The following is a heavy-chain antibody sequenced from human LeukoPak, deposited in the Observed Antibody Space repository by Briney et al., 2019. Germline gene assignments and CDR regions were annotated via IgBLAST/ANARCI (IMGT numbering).Heavy chain of an antibody. CDR3: AKELAVAGVPVVDY. CDR2: ISARDGST. D-gene: IGHD6-13*01. Sequence: GGSLRLSCTASGFTFSNYAMSWVRQAPGKGLEWVSGISARDGSTYYADSVTGRFTISRDISKNTLYLQMSSLRAEDTAVYYCAKELAVAGVPVVDYWGQGTLVTVSS. CDR1: GFTFSNYA. V-gene: IGHV3-23*01. J-gene: IGHJ4*02.